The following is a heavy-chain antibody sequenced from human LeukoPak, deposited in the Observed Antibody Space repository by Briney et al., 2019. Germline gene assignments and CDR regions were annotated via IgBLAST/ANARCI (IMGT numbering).Heavy chain of an antibody. Sequence: GSLRLSCAASGFTFDDYAMHWVRQAPGKGLEWVSLISWDGGSTYYADSVKGRFTISRDNSKNSLYLQMNSLRAEDAAVYFCAKAPVTSCRGAYCYPFDSWGQGTLVTVSS. D-gene: IGHD2-21*01. CDR3: AKAPVTSCRGAYCYPFDS. V-gene: IGHV3-43D*03. CDR1: GFTFDDYA. CDR2: ISWDGGST. J-gene: IGHJ4*02.